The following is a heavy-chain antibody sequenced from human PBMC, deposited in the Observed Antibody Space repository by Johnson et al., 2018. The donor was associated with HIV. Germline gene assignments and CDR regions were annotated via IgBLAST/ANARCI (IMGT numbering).Heavy chain of an antibody. D-gene: IGHD3-22*01. CDR3: AKDLQDYYDSSGHDAFDI. CDR1: GFTFSSYA. CDR2: ISYDGSNK. V-gene: IGHV3-30-3*01. Sequence: VQLVESGGGVVQPGRSLRLSCAASGFTFSSYAMHWVRQAPGKGLEWVAVISYDGSNKYYADSVKGRFTISRDNSKNTLYLQMNSLRAEDTAVYYCAKDLQDYYDSSGHDAFDIWGQGTMVTVSS. J-gene: IGHJ3*02.